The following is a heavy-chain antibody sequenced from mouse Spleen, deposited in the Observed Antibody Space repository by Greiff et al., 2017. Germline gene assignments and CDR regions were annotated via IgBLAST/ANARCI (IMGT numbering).Heavy chain of an antibody. CDR1: GFNIKDTY. CDR3: AREADGYPYAMDY. J-gene: IGHJ4*01. D-gene: IGHD1-2*01. CDR2: IDPANGNT. V-gene: IGHV14-3*02. Sequence: EVQLQQSGAELVKPGASVKLSCTASGFNIKDTYMHWVKQRPEQGLEWIGRIDPANGNTKYDPKFQGKATITADTSSNTAYLQLSSLTSEDTAVYYCAREADGYPYAMDYWGQGTSVTVSS.